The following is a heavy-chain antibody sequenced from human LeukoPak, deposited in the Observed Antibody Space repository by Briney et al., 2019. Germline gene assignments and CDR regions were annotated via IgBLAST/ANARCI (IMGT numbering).Heavy chain of an antibody. CDR1: GFTVSSYY. Sequence: VGSLRLSCAASGFTVSSYYMSWVRQAPGKGLEWVSLIYSDGNTYYADSVKGRFTISRDNSKNTLYLQMNSLRAEDTAVYYCARNWFSTYFDYWGQGTLVTVSS. CDR3: ARNWFSTYFDY. V-gene: IGHV3-53*01. D-gene: IGHD3-10*01. CDR2: IYSDGNT. J-gene: IGHJ4*02.